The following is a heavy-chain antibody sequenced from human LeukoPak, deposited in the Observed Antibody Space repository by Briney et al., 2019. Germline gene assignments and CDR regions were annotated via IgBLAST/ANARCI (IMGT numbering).Heavy chain of an antibody. CDR3: ARDYGSYYSYYYGMDV. CDR2: ISSSSYI. CDR1: GFTFSSYS. Sequence: GGSLRLSCAASGFTFSSYSMNWVRQAPGKGLEWVSSISSSSYIYYADSVKGRFTISRDNAKNSLYLQMNSLRAEDTAVYYCARDYGSYYSYYYGMDVWGQGTTVIVSS. D-gene: IGHD1-26*01. J-gene: IGHJ6*02. V-gene: IGHV3-21*01.